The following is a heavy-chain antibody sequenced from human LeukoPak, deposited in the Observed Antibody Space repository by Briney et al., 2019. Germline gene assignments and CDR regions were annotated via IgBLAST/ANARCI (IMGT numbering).Heavy chain of an antibody. CDR1: GGSFSGYY. V-gene: IGHV4-34*01. J-gene: IGHJ3*02. CDR3: ARGRPVPGGAFDI. Sequence: SETLSLTCAVYGGSFSGYYWSWIRQPPGKGLEWIGEINHSGSTNYNPSRKSRVTISVNTSKNQFSLKLSSVTAADTAVYYCARGRPVPGGAFDIWGQGTMVTVSS. CDR2: INHSGST. D-gene: IGHD1-26*01.